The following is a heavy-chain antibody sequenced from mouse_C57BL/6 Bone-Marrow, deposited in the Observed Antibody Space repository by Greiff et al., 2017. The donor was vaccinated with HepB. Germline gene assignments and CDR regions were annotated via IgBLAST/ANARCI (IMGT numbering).Heavy chain of an antibody. Sequence: EVNVVESGGDLVKPGGSLKLSCAASGFTFSSYGMSWVRQTPDKRLEWVATISSGGSYTYYPDSVKGRFTISRDNAKNTLYLQMSSLKSEDTAMYYCARKGNCYAMDYWGQGTSVTVSS. CDR2: ISSGGSYT. D-gene: IGHD4-1*01. CDR3: ARKGNCYAMDY. V-gene: IGHV5-6*01. J-gene: IGHJ4*01. CDR1: GFTFSSYG.